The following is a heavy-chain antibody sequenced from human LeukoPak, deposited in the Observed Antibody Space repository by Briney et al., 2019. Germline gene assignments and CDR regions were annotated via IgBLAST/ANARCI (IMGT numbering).Heavy chain of an antibody. Sequence: GGSLRLSCAASRFTFSDYYMSWIRQAPGKGLEWVSYISSSGSTIYYADSVKGRFTISRDNAKNSLYLQMNSLRAEDTAVYYCARDGESITIFGVVKFGDYWGQGTLVTVSS. CDR2: ISSSGSTI. V-gene: IGHV3-11*04. CDR3: ARDGESITIFGVVKFGDY. J-gene: IGHJ4*02. CDR1: RFTFSDYY. D-gene: IGHD3-3*01.